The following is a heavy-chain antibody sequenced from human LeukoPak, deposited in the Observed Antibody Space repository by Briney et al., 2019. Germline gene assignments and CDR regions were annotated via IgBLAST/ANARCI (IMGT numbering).Heavy chain of an antibody. CDR2: IGDDGINK. D-gene: IGHD2-2*01. CDR3: GVVPAPTMLRDS. CDR1: GFPFSTYG. J-gene: IGHJ4*02. Sequence: GRSLRLSCAASGFPFSTYGMHWVRQAPGKGLEWLAGIGDDGINKHYADSVKGRFTISRDNSKNTLYLQMISLRAEDTAVYYCGVVPAPTMLRDSWGQGTLVTVSS. V-gene: IGHV3-33*01.